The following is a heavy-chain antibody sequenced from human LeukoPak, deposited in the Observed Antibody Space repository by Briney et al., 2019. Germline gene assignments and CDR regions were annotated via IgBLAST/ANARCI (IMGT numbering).Heavy chain of an antibody. Sequence: KSSETLSLTCTVSGYSISSGYYWGWIRQPPGKGLEWIGSIYYSGSIHYNPSLKSRVTISVDTSKNQFSLKLSSVTAADTAVYYCAREGMTTVTTRYFDLWGRGTLVTVSS. V-gene: IGHV4-38-2*02. J-gene: IGHJ2*01. CDR1: GYSISSGYY. D-gene: IGHD4-17*01. CDR3: AREGMTTVTTRYFDL. CDR2: IYYSGSI.